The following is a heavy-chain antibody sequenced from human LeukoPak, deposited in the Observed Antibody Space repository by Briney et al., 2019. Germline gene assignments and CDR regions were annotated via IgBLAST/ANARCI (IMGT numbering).Heavy chain of an antibody. V-gene: IGHV3-30*03. CDR1: GFTVSNNY. J-gene: IGHJ4*02. CDR2: ISYDGSNK. Sequence: GGSLRLSCAASGFTVSNNYMTWVRQAPGKGLEWVAVISYDGSNKYYADSVKGRFTISRDNSKNTLYLQMNSLRAEDTAVYYCARDLSTVVTGPDYWGQGTLVTVSS. CDR3: ARDLSTVVTGPDY. D-gene: IGHD4-23*01.